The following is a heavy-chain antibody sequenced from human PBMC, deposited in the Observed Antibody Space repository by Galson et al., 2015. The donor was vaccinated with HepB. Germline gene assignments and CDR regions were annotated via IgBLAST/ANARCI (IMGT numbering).Heavy chain of an antibody. D-gene: IGHD3-3*01. Sequence: SLRLSCAASGFTFSSYWMHWVRQAPGKGLVWVSRINSDGSSTSYADSVKGRFTISRDNAKNTLYLQMNSLRAEDTAVYYCAREGLYYDFWNLNWFDPWGQGTLVTVSS. CDR2: INSDGSST. CDR1: GFTFSSYW. J-gene: IGHJ5*02. V-gene: IGHV3-74*01. CDR3: AREGLYYDFWNLNWFDP.